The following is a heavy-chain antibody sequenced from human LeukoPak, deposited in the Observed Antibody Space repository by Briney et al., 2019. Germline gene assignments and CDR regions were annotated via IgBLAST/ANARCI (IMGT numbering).Heavy chain of an antibody. J-gene: IGHJ4*02. V-gene: IGHV4-61*02. CDR1: GGSISSGSYY. D-gene: IGHD3-22*01. CDR3: ARGYYYDSSGIDY. Sequence: SETLSLTCTVSGGSISSGSYYWSWIRQPAGKGLEWIGRIYTSGSTNYNPSLKSRVTISVDTSKNQFSLKPSSVTAADTAVYYCARGYYYDSSGIDYWGQGTLVTVSS. CDR2: IYTSGST.